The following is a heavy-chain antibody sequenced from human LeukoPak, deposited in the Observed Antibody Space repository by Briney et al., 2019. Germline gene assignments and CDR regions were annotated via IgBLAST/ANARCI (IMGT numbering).Heavy chain of an antibody. CDR1: GGSISSYY. D-gene: IGHD3-22*01. J-gene: IGHJ4*02. CDR2: NFHSVTT. CDR3: ATFSDITGSFDY. Sequence: SETLSLTCTVSGGSISSYYWSWLRQPPGQGLEWIVNNFHSVTTNYNPSLQSRVFISVDTSKNQFSLDLTSVTAADTAVYYCATFSDITGSFDYWGQGTLVSVSS. V-gene: IGHV4-59*08.